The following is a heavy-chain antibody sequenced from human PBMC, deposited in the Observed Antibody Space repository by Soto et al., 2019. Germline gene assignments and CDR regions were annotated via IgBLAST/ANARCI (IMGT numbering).Heavy chain of an antibody. D-gene: IGHD2-8*01. V-gene: IGHV4-4*02. CDR1: GVSISSGNW. Sequence: SETLSLTCAVSGVSISSGNWWTWVRQTPQRGLEYIGEIFHDGTANYYPSFERRVAISVDTSKNQLSLKLTSVTAADTAIYFCARLVYDTRLNYMYFDFWGQGALVTVSS. CDR2: IFHDGTA. CDR3: ARLVYDTRLNYMYFDF. J-gene: IGHJ4*02.